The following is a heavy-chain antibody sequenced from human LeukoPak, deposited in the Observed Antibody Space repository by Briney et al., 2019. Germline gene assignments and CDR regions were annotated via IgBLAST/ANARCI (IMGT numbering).Heavy chain of an antibody. V-gene: IGHV3-53*01. D-gene: IGHD1-26*01. CDR2: IYSGGST. J-gene: IGHJ4*02. Sequence: GGSLRLSCAASEFTVSSNYMSWVRQAPGKGLEWVSVIYSGGSTYYADSVKGRFTISRDNSKNTLYLQMNSLRAEDTAVYYCARVDYSGSYPGYWGQGTLVTVSS. CDR1: EFTVSSNY. CDR3: ARVDYSGSYPGY.